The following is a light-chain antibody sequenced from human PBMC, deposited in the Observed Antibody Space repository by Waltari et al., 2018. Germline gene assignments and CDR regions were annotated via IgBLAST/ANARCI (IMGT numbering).Light chain of an antibody. J-gene: IGLJ3*02. CDR3: TTWDDSLNGRV. CDR2: SIN. V-gene: IGLV1-44*01. CDR1: ICNYGSIT. Sequence: QSVLTHPPSAPGTPVPRVTTSSSRSICNYGSITLNRYQQLPGTAPKLLIYSINRRPSGVPDRFSGSKSDTSASLAISGLQSEDEADYYCTTWDDSLNGRVFGGGTKLTVL.